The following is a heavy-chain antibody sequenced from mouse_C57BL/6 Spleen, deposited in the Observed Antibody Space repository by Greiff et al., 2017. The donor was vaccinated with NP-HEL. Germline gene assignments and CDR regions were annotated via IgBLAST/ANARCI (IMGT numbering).Heavy chain of an antibody. CDR1: GFNIKDDY. D-gene: IGHD2-1*01. Sequence: VQLQQSGAELVRPGASVKLSCTASGFNIKDDYMHWVKQRPEQGLEWIGWIDPENGDTEYASKFQGKATITADTSSNTAYLQLSSLTSEDTAVYYCTCNYALDYWGQGTTLTVSS. V-gene: IGHV14-4*01. J-gene: IGHJ2*01. CDR2: IDPENGDT. CDR3: TCNYALDY.